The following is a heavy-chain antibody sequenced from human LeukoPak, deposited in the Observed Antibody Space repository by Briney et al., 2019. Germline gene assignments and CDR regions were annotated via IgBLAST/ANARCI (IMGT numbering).Heavy chain of an antibody. Sequence: PGGSLRLSCAASGFTVSSNYMSWVRQAPGKGLEWVSVSYSGGSTYYADSVKGRFTISRHNSKNTLYLQMNSLRAEDTAVYYCASTLRARAFDIWGQGTMVTVSS. V-gene: IGHV3-53*04. CDR3: ASTLRARAFDI. D-gene: IGHD4-17*01. CDR2: SYSGGST. CDR1: GFTVSSNY. J-gene: IGHJ3*02.